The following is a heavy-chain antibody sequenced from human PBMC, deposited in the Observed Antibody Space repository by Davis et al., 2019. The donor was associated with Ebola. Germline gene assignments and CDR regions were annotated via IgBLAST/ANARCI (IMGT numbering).Heavy chain of an antibody. J-gene: IGHJ4*02. CDR1: GFTFSSYW. D-gene: IGHD6-13*01. CDR2: ISSSSSYI. CDR3: ARPELGRGSSWYFTYYFDY. Sequence: GESLKISCAASGFTFSSYWMSWVRQAPGKGLEWVSSISSSSSYIYYADSVKGRFTISRDNAKNSLYLQMNSLRAEDTAVYYCARPELGRGSSWYFTYYFDYWGQGTLVTVSS. V-gene: IGHV3-21*01.